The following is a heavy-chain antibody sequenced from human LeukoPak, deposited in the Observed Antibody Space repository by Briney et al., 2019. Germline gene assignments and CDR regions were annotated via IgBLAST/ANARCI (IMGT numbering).Heavy chain of an antibody. Sequence: PGGSLRLSCAASGFTFSSYEMNWVRQAPGKGLEWVAFIRYDGSNEYYADSVKGRFTISRDNSKNTLYLQMNSLRAEDTAVYYCAKDPLGYDSSGYWGGYFDYWGQGTLVTVSS. D-gene: IGHD3-22*01. CDR3: AKDPLGYDSSGYWGGYFDY. CDR2: IRYDGSNE. V-gene: IGHV3-30*02. CDR1: GFTFSSYE. J-gene: IGHJ4*02.